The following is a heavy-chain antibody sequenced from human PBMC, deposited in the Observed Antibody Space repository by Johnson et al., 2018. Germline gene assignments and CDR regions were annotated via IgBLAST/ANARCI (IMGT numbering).Heavy chain of an antibody. D-gene: IGHD3-22*01. J-gene: IGHJ6*03. CDR1: GGSISSYY. V-gene: IGHV4-59*01. Sequence: QVQLQESGPGLVKPSETLSLTCTVSGGSISSYYWSWIRQPPGKGLEWIGYISYSGSTNYNPSLKSRVTISVDTSKTQFSLKLSSVTAADAAMYYCARASRYYDSSGYIYYYYMDVWGKGTTVTVSS. CDR2: ISYSGST. CDR3: ARASRYYDSSGYIYYYYMDV.